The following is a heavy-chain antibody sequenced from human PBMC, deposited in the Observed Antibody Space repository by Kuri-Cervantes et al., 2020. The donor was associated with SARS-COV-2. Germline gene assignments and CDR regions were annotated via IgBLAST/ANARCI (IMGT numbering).Heavy chain of an antibody. CDR1: GGSISSSSYY. D-gene: IGHD2-2*01. V-gene: IGHV4-39*07. CDR3: ARGGGYQLLSDDAFDI. Sequence: SETLSLTCTVSGGSISSSSYYWGWIRQPPGKGLEWIGSIYYSGSTYYNPSLKSRVTISVDTSKNQFSLKLSSVTAADTAVYYCARGGGYQLLSDDAFDICGQRTMVTVSS. CDR2: IYYSGST. J-gene: IGHJ3*02.